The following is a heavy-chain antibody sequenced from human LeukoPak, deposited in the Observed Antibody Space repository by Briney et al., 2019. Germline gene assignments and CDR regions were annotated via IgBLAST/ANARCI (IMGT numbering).Heavy chain of an antibody. V-gene: IGHV3-23*01. CDR3: TRGLIIRAAGEISDF. D-gene: IGHD6-13*01. CDR1: GFTFSDHA. CDR2: ISGSGANT. J-gene: IGHJ4*02. Sequence: GGSLRLSCAASGFTFSDHAMSWVRQAPGKGLEWVSSISGSGANTYYGEPLRGRFTISRDNSRNTVLLQMSSLRADDTAVYYCTRGLIIRAAGEISDFWGQGTLVTVSS.